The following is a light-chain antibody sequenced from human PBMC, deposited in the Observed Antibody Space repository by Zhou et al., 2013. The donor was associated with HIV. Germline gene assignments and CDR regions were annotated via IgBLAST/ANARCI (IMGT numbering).Light chain of an antibody. Sequence: DIQMTQSPPSLSASVGDRVTITCRASQTISSYLNWYQMKSGKAPSLLISGVSTLQSGVPLRFSGSGSGTDFTLTISDLQPEDIATYYCQQSYTSSWTFGPGTVVEV. CDR2: GVS. CDR3: QQSYTSSWT. J-gene: IGKJ1*01. CDR1: QTISSY. V-gene: IGKV1-39*01.